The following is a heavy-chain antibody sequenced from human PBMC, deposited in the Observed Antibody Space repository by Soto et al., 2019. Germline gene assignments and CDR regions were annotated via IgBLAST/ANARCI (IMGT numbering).Heavy chain of an antibody. CDR1: GYTFSSDG. CDR2: ISAYNGNT. V-gene: IGHV1-18*01. CDR3: ARDCSGGSCYEAFDY. Sequence: ASVKVSCKTSGYTFSSDGIIWVRQAPGQGLEWMGWISAYNGNTNYAQKFQGRVTMTTDTSTATIYMELRSLRSDDTAIFYCARDCSGGSCYEAFDYWGQGTLVTSPQ. D-gene: IGHD2-15*01. J-gene: IGHJ4*02.